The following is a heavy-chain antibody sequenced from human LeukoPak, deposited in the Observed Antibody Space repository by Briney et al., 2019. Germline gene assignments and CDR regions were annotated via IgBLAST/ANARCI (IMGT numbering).Heavy chain of an antibody. Sequence: SVKVSCKASGYTFINYAISWVRQAPGQGLEWMGGIIPIFGTANYAQKFQGRVTITADESTSTAYMELSSLRSEDTAVYYCARARASGRSGFDYWGQGTLVTVSS. CDR1: GYTFINYA. D-gene: IGHD2-15*01. CDR2: IIPIFGTA. J-gene: IGHJ4*02. CDR3: ARARASGRSGFDY. V-gene: IGHV1-69*13.